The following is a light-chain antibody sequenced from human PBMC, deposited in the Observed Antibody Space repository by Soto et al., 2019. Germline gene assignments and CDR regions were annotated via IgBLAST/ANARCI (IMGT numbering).Light chain of an antibody. CDR1: SSDVGGYNY. J-gene: IGLJ1*01. CDR2: EVT. Sequence: QSALTQPASVSGSPGQSITISCTVASSDVGGYNYVSWYQQHPGKAPKLIIYEVTTRPSGISNRLSGSKSGNTASLTISGLLAEDEAEYYCGSYASTSTLVVFVTGTKVTVL. CDR3: GSYASTSTLVV. V-gene: IGLV2-14*01.